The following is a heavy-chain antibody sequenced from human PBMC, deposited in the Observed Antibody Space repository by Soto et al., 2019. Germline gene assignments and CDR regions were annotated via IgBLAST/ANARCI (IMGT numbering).Heavy chain of an antibody. J-gene: IGHJ6*02. CDR2: ANPDGSEK. D-gene: IGHD3-3*01. CDR3: ADSPGDFWSGYYAPYYYYGMDV. V-gene: IGHV3-7*05. CDR1: GFTITTYW. Sequence: GSLRLSCAVSGFTITTYWMIWVRQAPGKGLEWVASANPDGSEKHYVDSVKGRFAISRDNAKNSMFLQMNSLRVEDTAVYYCADSPGDFWSGYYAPYYYYGMDVWGQGTTVTVSS.